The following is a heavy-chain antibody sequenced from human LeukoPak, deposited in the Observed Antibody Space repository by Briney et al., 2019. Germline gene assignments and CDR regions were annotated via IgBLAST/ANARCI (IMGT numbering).Heavy chain of an antibody. CDR1: GHTLTELA. Sequence: ASVRVSCKASGHTLTELAIHWVRQAPGKGHEWMGGFDPEDGQTIYAQKFQGRVTVTEDTSTDTAYMELSSLGSEDTAVYYCATEGGRSYYLYWGQGTLVTVST. J-gene: IGHJ4*02. V-gene: IGHV1-24*01. CDR2: FDPEDGQT. D-gene: IGHD1-26*01. CDR3: ATEGGRSYYLY.